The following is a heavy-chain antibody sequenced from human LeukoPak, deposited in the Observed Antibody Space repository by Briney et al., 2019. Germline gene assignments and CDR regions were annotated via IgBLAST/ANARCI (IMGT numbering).Heavy chain of an antibody. CDR1: GGTFSSYA. V-gene: IGHV1-69*05. D-gene: IGHD3-9*01. CDR3: ARGLRITISFFDY. CDR2: IIPIFGTA. J-gene: IGHJ4*02. Sequence: SVKVSCKASGGTFSSYAISWVRQAPGQGLEWMGGIIPIFGTANYAQKFQGRVTITTDESTSTAYMELSSLRSEDTAVYYCARGLRITISFFDYWGQGTLVTVSS.